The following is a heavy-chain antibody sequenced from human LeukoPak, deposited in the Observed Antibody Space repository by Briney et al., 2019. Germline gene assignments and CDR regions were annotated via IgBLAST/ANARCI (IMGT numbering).Heavy chain of an antibody. V-gene: IGHV1-2*02. J-gene: IGHJ6*03. Sequence: ASVKVSCKASGYTFTGYYMHWVRQAPGQGLEWMGWINPNSGGTNYAQKFQGRVTMTRDTSISTAYMELSRLRSDDTAVYYCASQYSSTGYYYYMDVWGKGTTVTVSS. CDR1: GYTFTGYY. CDR2: INPNSGGT. CDR3: ASQYSSTGYYYYMDV. D-gene: IGHD6-13*01.